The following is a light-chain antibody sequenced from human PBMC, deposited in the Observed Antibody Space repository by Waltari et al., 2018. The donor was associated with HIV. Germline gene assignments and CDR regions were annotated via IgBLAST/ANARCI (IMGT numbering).Light chain of an antibody. CDR3: SSYAGSNNLV. Sequence: QSALTQPPSASGSPGQSVTISCTGTSSDVGGYNYVSWYQQHPGKAPKPMTYEVSKRPRWVPYRFSGCKAVNTASLTVSGLQAEDEADYYCSSYAGSNNLVFGGGTKLTVL. CDR2: EVS. J-gene: IGLJ2*01. V-gene: IGLV2-8*01. CDR1: SSDVGGYNY.